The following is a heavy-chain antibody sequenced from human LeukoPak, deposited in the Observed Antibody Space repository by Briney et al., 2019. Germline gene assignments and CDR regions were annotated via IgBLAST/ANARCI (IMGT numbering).Heavy chain of an antibody. J-gene: IGHJ4*02. V-gene: IGHV6-1*01. CDR3: ARRMQLEHGLGYFDY. CDR2: TYYRSKWYN. D-gene: IGHD3/OR15-3a*01. Sequence: SQTLSLTCAISGDSVSSNSAAWNWIRQSPSRGLEWLGRTYYRSKWYNDYAVSVKSRITINPDTSKNQFSLQLNSMTPEDTAVYYCARRMQLEHGLGYFDYRGEGTLVTVSS. CDR1: GDSVSSNSAA.